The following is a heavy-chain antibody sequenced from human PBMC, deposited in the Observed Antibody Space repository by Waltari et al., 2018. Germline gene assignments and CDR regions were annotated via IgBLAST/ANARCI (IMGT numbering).Heavy chain of an antibody. V-gene: IGHV3-53*01. CDR1: GFTVSSNY. J-gene: IGHJ5*01. CDR2: SESGGRK. CDR3: AREDYGDYGNWFDS. D-gene: IGHD4-17*01. Sequence: EVQLVESGGGLIQPGGSLRLSCAASGFTVSSNYMSWFRQAPGKGLGGGSVSESGGRKYYAESVKGRFTISRDNYKNTLYRQMNSLIAEDTAVYYCAREDYGDYGNWFDSWGQGTLVTVSS.